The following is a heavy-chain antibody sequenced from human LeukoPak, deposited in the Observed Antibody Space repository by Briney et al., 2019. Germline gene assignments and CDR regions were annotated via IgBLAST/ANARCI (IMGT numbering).Heavy chain of an antibody. CDR1: NGSITSHY. D-gene: IGHD7-27*01. J-gene: IGHJ4*02. CDR2: VYYSGST. CDR3: ARFNWGGYYFES. Sequence: PSETLSLTCTVSNGSITSHYWSWIRQSPGQGPEWIGYVYYSGSTSYNPSLKSRVTVSMDTSKKQFSLIMKSVTGADTAVYFCARFNWGGYYFESWGQGALVTVSS. V-gene: IGHV4-59*08.